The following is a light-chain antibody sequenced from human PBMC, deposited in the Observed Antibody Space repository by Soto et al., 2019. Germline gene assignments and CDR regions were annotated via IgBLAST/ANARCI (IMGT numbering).Light chain of an antibody. Sequence: EFVLTQSPDTLSLSPGERATLSCRASQSVGSAYIAWYQQKPGQAPRLLISGASKRATGIPDRFSGSGSGTDVTLSISRLEPEDFAVDYCQQYDRSHQWGYTFGQGTKLEIK. CDR1: QSVGSAY. CDR2: GAS. V-gene: IGKV3-20*01. J-gene: IGKJ2*01. CDR3: QQYDRSHQWGYT.